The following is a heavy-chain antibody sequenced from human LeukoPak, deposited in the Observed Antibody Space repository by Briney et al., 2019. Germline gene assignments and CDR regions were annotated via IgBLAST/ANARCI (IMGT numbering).Heavy chain of an antibody. Sequence: SQTLSLTCTVSGGSISSGSYYWSWIRQPAGKGLERIGRIYTSGSTNYNPSLKSRVTISVDTSKNQFSLKLSSVTAADTAVYYCARVLLGSGSYFRPAQIDYWGQGTLVTVSS. CDR2: IYTSGST. CDR1: GGSISSGSYY. D-gene: IGHD3-10*01. V-gene: IGHV4-61*02. J-gene: IGHJ4*02. CDR3: ARVLLGSGSYFRPAQIDY.